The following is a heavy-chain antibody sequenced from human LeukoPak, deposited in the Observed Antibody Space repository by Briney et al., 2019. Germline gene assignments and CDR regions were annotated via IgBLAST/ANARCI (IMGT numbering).Heavy chain of an antibody. D-gene: IGHD3-10*01. CDR3: ARGEQSSLLWFGEFPLGY. CDR1: GYTFTSYD. V-gene: IGHV1-8*01. Sequence: ASVKVSCKASGYTFTSYDINWVRQATGQGLEWMGWMNPNSGNIGYAQKFQGRVTMTRNTSISTAYMELSSLRSEDTAVYYCARGEQSSLLWFGEFPLGYWGQGTLVTVSS. J-gene: IGHJ4*02. CDR2: MNPNSGNI.